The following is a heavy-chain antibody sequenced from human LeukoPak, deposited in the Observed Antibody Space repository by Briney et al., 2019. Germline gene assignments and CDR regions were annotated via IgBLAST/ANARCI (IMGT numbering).Heavy chain of an antibody. CDR1: GFTFSDHA. V-gene: IGHV3-23*01. D-gene: IGHD1-26*01. CDR2: INGNGGGS. Sequence: GGSLRLSCAASGFTFSDHAMSWVRQAPAKGLEWVSSINGNGGGSYYIDSVKGRFTVSRDNSENALYLQMNNLRTEDTAVYYCVKDSPPRYSGSPPAYWGQGTLVTVSS. CDR3: VKDSPPRYSGSPPAY. J-gene: IGHJ4*02.